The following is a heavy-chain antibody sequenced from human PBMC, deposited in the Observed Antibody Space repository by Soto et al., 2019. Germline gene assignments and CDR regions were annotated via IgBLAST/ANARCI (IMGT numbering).Heavy chain of an antibody. V-gene: IGHV4-61*01. CDR3: ASTSMDQTVSAATHPYYYYYYGMDV. D-gene: IGHD2-15*01. J-gene: IGHJ6*02. Sequence: QVQLQESGPGLVKPSETLSLTCTVSGGSVSSGSYYWTWIRQLPGKGLEWIGYIYYIGITNYNPSLKSRVTISPDTSKNQFSLKLTSVTAADTAVYYCASTSMDQTVSAATHPYYYYYYGMDVWGQGTTVTVSS. CDR1: GGSVSSGSYY. CDR2: IYYIGIT.